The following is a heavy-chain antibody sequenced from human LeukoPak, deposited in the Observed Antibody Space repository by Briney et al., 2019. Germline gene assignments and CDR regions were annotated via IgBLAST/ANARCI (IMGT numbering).Heavy chain of an antibody. Sequence: PGGSLRLSCAASGITFSSYAMSWVRQAPGKGLEWVSAISGGGGTTYYADSVKGWFTISRDNSKNTLYLQMNSLRAEDTAVYYCARDLEPVYYYDSSGYDYWGQGTLVTVSS. J-gene: IGHJ4*02. D-gene: IGHD3-22*01. CDR1: GITFSSYA. CDR3: ARDLEPVYYYDSSGYDY. CDR2: ISGGGGTT. V-gene: IGHV3-23*01.